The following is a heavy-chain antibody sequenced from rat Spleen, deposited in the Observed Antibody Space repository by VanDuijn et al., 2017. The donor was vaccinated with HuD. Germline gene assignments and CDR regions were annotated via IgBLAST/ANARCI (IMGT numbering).Heavy chain of an antibody. CDR2: IWTGGNT. D-gene: IGHD5-1*01. CDR1: GFSLTRYH. V-gene: IGHV2-43*01. Sequence: QVQLKESGPGLVQPSQTLSLTCTVSGFSLTRYHVSWVRQPPGKGLEWMGLIWTGGNTAYNSLLKSRLTISRDTSKSQVFLTMNSLQTEDTATYYCASLGVDDWGQGVMVTVSS. J-gene: IGHJ2*01. CDR3: ASLGVDD.